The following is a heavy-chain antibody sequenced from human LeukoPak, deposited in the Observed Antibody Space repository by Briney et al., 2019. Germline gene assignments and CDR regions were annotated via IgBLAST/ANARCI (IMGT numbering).Heavy chain of an antibody. CDR3: TKDLGSGSSYNSFDY. D-gene: IGHD3-10*01. CDR1: GLTFSKSA. Sequence: GGSLRLSCAASGLTFSKSALTWVRQAPGKGLEWMAVISYDGINKYYADSVKGRFTISRDNSKNTLYLQMNSLRVEDTAVYYCTKDLGSGSSYNSFDYWGQGTLVTVSS. CDR2: ISYDGINK. V-gene: IGHV3-30*18. J-gene: IGHJ4*02.